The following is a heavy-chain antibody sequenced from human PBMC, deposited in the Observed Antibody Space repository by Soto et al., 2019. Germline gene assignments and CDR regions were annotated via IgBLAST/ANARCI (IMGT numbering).Heavy chain of an antibody. D-gene: IGHD3-22*01. CDR3: ARVGPWVPYYYDSSPYTFENWFDP. CDR2: MHYGGST. J-gene: IGHJ5*02. CDR1: GVSISRGGNY. Sequence: SETLSLTCSVSGVSISRGGNYWGWIRQHPGKGLEWIGYMHYGGSTYYNPSLNSRVTLSIDMTNNHVSLILNSVTAADTAVYYCARVGPWVPYYYDSSPYTFENWFDPWGQGTLVTVSS. V-gene: IGHV4-31*03.